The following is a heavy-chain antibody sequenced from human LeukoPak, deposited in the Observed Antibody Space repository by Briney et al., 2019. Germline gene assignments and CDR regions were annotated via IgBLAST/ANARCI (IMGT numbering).Heavy chain of an antibody. CDR2: IYTSGNT. V-gene: IGHV4-4*07. CDR3: ARETYTSGWYPVAFDI. Sequence: SETLSLTCTVSGGSISSYYWSWIQQPAGKGLEWIGRIYTSGNTNYNPSLKSRVTMSVDTSKNHFSLSVSSVTAADTAVYYCARETYTSGWYPVAFDIWGQGTMVTVSS. CDR1: GGSISSYY. J-gene: IGHJ3*02. D-gene: IGHD6-19*01.